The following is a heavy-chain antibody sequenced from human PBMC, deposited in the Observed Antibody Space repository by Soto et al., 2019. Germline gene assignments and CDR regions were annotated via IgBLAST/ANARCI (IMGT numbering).Heavy chain of an antibody. V-gene: IGHV3-13*01. D-gene: IGHD6-13*01. Sequence: EVQLVESGGGLVQPGGSLRLSCAASGFTFSMYDMHWVRQATGKGLEWVSGIGTAGDTYYPGSVKGRFTISRENAKNSLYLQMNSLRAEDTAVYYCAKDISLRGWVYLVVEYWGQGTLVTVSP. CDR1: GFTFSMYD. CDR2: IGTAGDT. J-gene: IGHJ4*02. CDR3: AKDISLRGWVYLVVEY.